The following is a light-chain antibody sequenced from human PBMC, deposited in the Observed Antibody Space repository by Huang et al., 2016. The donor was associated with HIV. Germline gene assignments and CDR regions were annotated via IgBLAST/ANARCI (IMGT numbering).Light chain of an antibody. CDR2: GAS. V-gene: IGKV1-39*01. CDR3: QQSYRTPRT. CDR1: QTIDKY. Sequence: DIQMTQFPTSLSASVGDRVTITCRAGQTIDKYLNWYQHKSGGAPKLLIYGASNLQRGVPSRFSGRGSGTRFSLTINSLQPEDSATYYCQQSYRTPRTFGPGTKLEI. J-gene: IGKJ2*01.